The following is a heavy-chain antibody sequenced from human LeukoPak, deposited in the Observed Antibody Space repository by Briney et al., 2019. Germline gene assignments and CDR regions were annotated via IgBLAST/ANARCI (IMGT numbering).Heavy chain of an antibody. CDR1: GFTFSNYW. Sequence: PGGSLRLSCAASGFTFSNYWMHWVRQAPGKGLVWVSRINSDGGSTTYADSVKGRFTISRDNAKNTLYLQMNNLRAEDTAVYSCARDREIAAGNFFDPWGQGTLVTVSS. V-gene: IGHV3-74*01. J-gene: IGHJ5*02. CDR2: INSDGGST. D-gene: IGHD6-13*01. CDR3: ARDREIAAGNFFDP.